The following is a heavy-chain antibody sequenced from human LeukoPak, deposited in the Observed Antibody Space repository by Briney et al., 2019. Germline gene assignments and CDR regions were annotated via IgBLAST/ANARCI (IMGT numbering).Heavy chain of an antibody. CDR3: ARGARSGWKEAFDI. Sequence: SQTLSLTCAISGDSVSSNSAAWNWIRQSPSRGLEWLGRTYYRSKWYNDYAVSVKSRITINPDTSKSQFSLQLNSVTPEDTAVYYCARGARSGWKEAFDIWGQGTMVTVSS. J-gene: IGHJ3*02. D-gene: IGHD6-19*01. CDR1: GDSVSSNSAA. CDR2: TYYRSKWYN. V-gene: IGHV6-1*01.